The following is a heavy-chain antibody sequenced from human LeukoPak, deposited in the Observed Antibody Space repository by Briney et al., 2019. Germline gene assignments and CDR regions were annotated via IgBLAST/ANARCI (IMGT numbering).Heavy chain of an antibody. Sequence: SVKVSCKASGGTFSSYAISWVRQAPGQGLEWMGRIIPIFGIANYAQKFQGRATITADKSTSTAYMELSSLRSEDTAVYYCAREMYYYDSSGYYSFDYWGQGTLVTVSS. J-gene: IGHJ4*02. CDR3: AREMYYYDSSGYYSFDY. CDR2: IIPIFGIA. V-gene: IGHV1-69*04. D-gene: IGHD3-22*01. CDR1: GGTFSSYA.